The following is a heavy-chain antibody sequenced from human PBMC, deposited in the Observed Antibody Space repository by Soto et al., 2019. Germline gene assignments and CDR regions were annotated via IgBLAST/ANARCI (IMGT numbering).Heavy chain of an antibody. D-gene: IGHD6-13*01. V-gene: IGHV3-30*18. CDR3: AKDHSWLPRDY. CDR2: ISYDGSNK. CDR1: GFTFSSYG. Sequence: QVQLVESGGGVVQPGRSLRLSCAASGFTFSSYGMHWVRQAPGKGLEWVAVISYDGSNKYYADSVKGRFTISRDNSKNTLCLQMNSLRAEDTAVYYCAKDHSWLPRDYWAQGTLVTVSS. J-gene: IGHJ4*02.